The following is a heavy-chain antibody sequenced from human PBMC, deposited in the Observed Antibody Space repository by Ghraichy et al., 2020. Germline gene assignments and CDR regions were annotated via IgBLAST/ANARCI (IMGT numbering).Heavy chain of an antibody. D-gene: IGHD2-2*01. CDR3: AREGVVVVPATMDDAFDI. J-gene: IGHJ3*02. CDR2: IKQDGSDK. CDR1: GFTFNSYY. V-gene: IGHV3-7*03. Sequence: ETLSLTCAASGFTFNSYYMSWVRQAPGKGLAWVANIKQDGSDKFYVDSVKGRFTISRDNAKNSLYLQMNSLRAEDTAVYYCAREGVVVVPATMDDAFDIWGQGTMVTVSS.